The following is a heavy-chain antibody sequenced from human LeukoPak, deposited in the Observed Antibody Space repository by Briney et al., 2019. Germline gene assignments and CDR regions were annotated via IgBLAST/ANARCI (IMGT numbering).Heavy chain of an antibody. J-gene: IGHJ5*02. Sequence: SETLSLTCTVSGGSISSYYWSWIRQPPGKGLEWIGYIYYSGSTNYNPSLKSRVTISVDTSKNQFSLKLSSVTAADTAVYYCARDRYWFDPWGQGTLVTVSS. CDR2: IYYSGST. CDR3: ARDRYWFDP. V-gene: IGHV4-59*01. CDR1: GGSISSYY.